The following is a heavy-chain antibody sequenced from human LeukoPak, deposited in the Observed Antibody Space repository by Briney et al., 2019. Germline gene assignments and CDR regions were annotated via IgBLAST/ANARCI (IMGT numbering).Heavy chain of an antibody. Sequence: GGSLRPSCAASGFTISSSAMSWVRQAPGKGLEWVSAISGSDNNIYYADSVKGRFTISRDSSKNTLYLQMNSLRVEDTAVYYCAKRTVTFDYWGQGTLVTVSS. CDR2: ISGSDNNI. CDR1: GFTISSSA. J-gene: IGHJ4*02. V-gene: IGHV3-23*01. CDR3: AKRTVTFDY. D-gene: IGHD4-17*01.